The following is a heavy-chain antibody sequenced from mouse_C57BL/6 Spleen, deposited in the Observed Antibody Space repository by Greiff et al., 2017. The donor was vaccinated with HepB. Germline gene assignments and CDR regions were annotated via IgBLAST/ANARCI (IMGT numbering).Heavy chain of an antibody. CDR3: ARGRWLLRDFDY. CDR1: GYTFTSYW. J-gene: IGHJ2*01. Sequence: VQLQQPGAELVMPGASVKLSCKASGYTFTSYWMHWVKQRPGQGLEWIGEIDPSDSYTNYNQKFKGKSTLTVDKSSSTAYMQLSSLTSEDSAVYYCARGRWLLRDFDYWGQGTTLTVSS. D-gene: IGHD2-3*01. V-gene: IGHV1-69*01. CDR2: IDPSDSYT.